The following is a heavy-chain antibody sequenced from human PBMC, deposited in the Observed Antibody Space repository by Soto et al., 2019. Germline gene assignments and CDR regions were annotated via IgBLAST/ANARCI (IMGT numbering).Heavy chain of an antibody. CDR3: PRRWGAAVDY. D-gene: IGHD1-26*01. CDR2: IYYSGST. Sequence: QVQLQESGPGLVKPSETLSLTCTVSGGSISSYYWSWIRQPPGKGLEWIGYIYYSGSTNYNPSLKSLLTISVDTSKNQLSLKLSSVTAADTAVYYCPRRWGAAVDYWGQGTLVTVSS. V-gene: IGHV4-59*08. J-gene: IGHJ4*02. CDR1: GGSISSYY.